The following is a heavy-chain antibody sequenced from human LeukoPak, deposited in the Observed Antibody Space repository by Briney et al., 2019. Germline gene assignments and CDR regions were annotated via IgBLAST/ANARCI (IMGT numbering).Heavy chain of an antibody. J-gene: IGHJ3*02. CDR3: ARGLLWFGESNAFDI. Sequence: ASVKVSCKASGYTFTSYYMHWVRQAPGQGLEWRGIINPSGGSTSYAQKFQGRVAMTRDTSTSTVYMELSSLRSEDTAVYYCARGLLWFGESNAFDIWGQGTMVTVSS. CDR2: INPSGGST. CDR1: GYTFTSYY. V-gene: IGHV1-46*01. D-gene: IGHD3-10*01.